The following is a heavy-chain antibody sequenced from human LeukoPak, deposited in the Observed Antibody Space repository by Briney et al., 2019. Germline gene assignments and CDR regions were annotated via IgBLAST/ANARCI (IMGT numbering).Heavy chain of an antibody. Sequence: PSETLSLTCTVSGGSISSSSYYWSWIRQPPGKGLEWIGEINHSGSTNYNPSLKSRLTISVDTSKNQFFLKLSSVTAADTAVFYCARGRGSGYDFWSGSACYMGVWGKGTTVTVSS. CDR3: ARGRGSGYDFWSGSACYMGV. V-gene: IGHV4-39*07. J-gene: IGHJ6*03. D-gene: IGHD3-3*01. CDR1: GGSISSSSYY. CDR2: INHSGST.